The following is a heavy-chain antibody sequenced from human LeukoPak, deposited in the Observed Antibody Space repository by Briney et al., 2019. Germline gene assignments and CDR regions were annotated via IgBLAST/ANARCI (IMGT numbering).Heavy chain of an antibody. CDR1: GFTFSSYA. D-gene: IGHD6-19*01. Sequence: GGSLRLSCAASGFTFSSYAVSWVRQAPGKGLEWVSGISDSGGSTYYADSVKGRFTISRDNSKNTLYLQMNSLRAEDTAVYYCAKGFRYIAVAGLFDYWGQGTLVTVSS. J-gene: IGHJ4*02. CDR2: ISDSGGST. V-gene: IGHV3-23*01. CDR3: AKGFRYIAVAGLFDY.